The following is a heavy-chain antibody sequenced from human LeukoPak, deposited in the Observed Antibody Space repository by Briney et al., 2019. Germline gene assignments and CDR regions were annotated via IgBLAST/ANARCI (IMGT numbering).Heavy chain of an antibody. D-gene: IGHD5-18*01. J-gene: IGHJ4*02. CDR1: GGSFSGYY. CDR3: ARHGIRKRYYFDY. V-gene: IGHV4-34*01. Sequence: SETLSLTCAVYGGSFSGYYWSWIRQPPGKGLEWIGEINHSRSTNYNPSLKSRVTISVDTSKNQSSLKLSSVTAADTAVYYCARHGIRKRYYFDYWGQGTLVTVSS. CDR2: INHSRST.